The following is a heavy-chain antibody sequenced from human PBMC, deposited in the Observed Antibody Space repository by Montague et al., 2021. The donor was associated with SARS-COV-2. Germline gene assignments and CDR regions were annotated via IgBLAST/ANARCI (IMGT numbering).Heavy chain of an antibody. CDR3: ARDCAYYDILTGYSPKGGFDY. J-gene: IGHJ4*02. Sequence: SLRLSCAASGFTFSSYEMNWVRQAPGKGLEWVSYISSSGSTIYYADSVKGRFTISRDNAKNSLYLQMNSLRAEDTAVYYCARDCAYYDILTGYSPKGGFDYWGQGTLVTVPS. CDR2: ISSSGSTI. D-gene: IGHD3-9*01. CDR1: GFTFSSYE. V-gene: IGHV3-48*03.